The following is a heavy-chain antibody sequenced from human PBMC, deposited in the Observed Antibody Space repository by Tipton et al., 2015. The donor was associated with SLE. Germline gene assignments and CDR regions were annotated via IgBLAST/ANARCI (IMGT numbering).Heavy chain of an antibody. D-gene: IGHD5-18*01. Sequence: TLSLTCTVSGGSISSSRYYWSWIRQPPGKGLEWIGYIYYSGSTNYNPSLKSRVTISVDTSKNQFSLKLSSVTAADTAVYYCARGNTAMAKLSFHDAFDIWGQGTMVTVSS. CDR2: IYYSGST. CDR3: ARGNTAMAKLSFHDAFDI. V-gene: IGHV4-61*01. CDR1: GGSISSSRYY. J-gene: IGHJ3*02.